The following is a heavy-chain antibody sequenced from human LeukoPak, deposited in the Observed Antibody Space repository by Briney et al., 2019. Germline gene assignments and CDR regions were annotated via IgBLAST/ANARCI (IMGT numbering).Heavy chain of an antibody. CDR1: GFTFSSYA. J-gene: IGHJ4*02. Sequence: GGSLRLSCAASGFTFSSYAMSWVRQAPGKGLEWVSSISSSSSYIYYADSVKGRFTISRDNAKNSLYLQMNSLRAEDTAVYYCARDPTKRYSSSWYWDYWGQGTLVTVSS. V-gene: IGHV3-21*01. CDR2: ISSSSSYI. D-gene: IGHD6-13*01. CDR3: ARDPTKRYSSSWYWDY.